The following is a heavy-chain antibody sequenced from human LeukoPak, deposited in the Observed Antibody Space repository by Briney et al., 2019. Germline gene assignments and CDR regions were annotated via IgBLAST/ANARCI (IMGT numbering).Heavy chain of an antibody. CDR2: IYYSGST. Sequence: SETLSLTCTVSGGSISSYYWSWIRQPPGKGLEWIGYIYYSGSTNYNPSLKSRVTISVDTSKNQFSLKLSSVTAADTAVYYCARGGMSRSLHASDIWGQGTMVTVSS. CDR3: ARGGMSRSLHASDI. J-gene: IGHJ3*02. CDR1: GGSISSYY. V-gene: IGHV4-59*01.